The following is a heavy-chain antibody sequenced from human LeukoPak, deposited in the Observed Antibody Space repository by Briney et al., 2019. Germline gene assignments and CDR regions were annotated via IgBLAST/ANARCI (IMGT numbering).Heavy chain of an antibody. D-gene: IGHD3-10*01. CDR1: GGSISSSNW. J-gene: IGHJ3*02. CDR2: IYHSGST. CDR3: AVGGVYLRGGAEAFDI. V-gene: IGHV4-4*02. Sequence: SETLSLTCAVSGGSISSSNWWSWVRQPPGKGLEWIGEIYHSGSTNYNPSLKSRVTISADKSKNQFSLKLSSVTAAGTAVYYCAVGGVYLRGGAEAFDIWGQGTMVTVSS.